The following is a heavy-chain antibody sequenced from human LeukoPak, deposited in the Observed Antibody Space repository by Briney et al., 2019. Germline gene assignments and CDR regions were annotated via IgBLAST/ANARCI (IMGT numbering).Heavy chain of an antibody. V-gene: IGHV1-46*01. CDR2: INPNGGST. J-gene: IGHJ4*02. D-gene: IGHD1-1*01. CDR1: GYGFPTYY. Sequence: ASVKVSCKASGYGFPTYYMHWVRQAPGQGLEWMGIINPNGGSTTYAQKFQGRVTMTRDTSTSTVFMELSSLRSKDTAVYYCARSQLSARSFDSWGQGTLVTVSS. CDR3: ARSQLSARSFDS.